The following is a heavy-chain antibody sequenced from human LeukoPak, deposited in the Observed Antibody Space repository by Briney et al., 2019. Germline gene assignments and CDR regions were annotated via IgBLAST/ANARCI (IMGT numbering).Heavy chain of an antibody. CDR2: IYTSGST. CDR1: GGSFSSYY. J-gene: IGHJ3*02. D-gene: IGHD3-22*01. Sequence: PSETLSLTCAVYGGSFSSYYWSWIRQPAGKGLEWIGRIYTSGSTNYNPSLKSRVTMSVDTSKNQFSLKLSSVTAADTAVYYCASYDSSGYFAFDIWGQGTMVTVSS. V-gene: IGHV4-59*10. CDR3: ASYDSSGYFAFDI.